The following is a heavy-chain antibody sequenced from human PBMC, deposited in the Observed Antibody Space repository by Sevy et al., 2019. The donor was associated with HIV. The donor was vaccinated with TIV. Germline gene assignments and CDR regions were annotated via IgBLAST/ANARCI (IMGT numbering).Heavy chain of an antibody. CDR3: AKYLGYCSGGSCYPAPFDY. Sequence: GGSLRLSCAASGFTFSSYAMSWVRQAPGKGLEWVSAISGSGGSTYYAHSVKGRFTISRDKSKNTLYLQMNSLRAEDTAVYYCAKYLGYCSGGSCYPAPFDYWGQGTLVTVSS. V-gene: IGHV3-23*01. J-gene: IGHJ4*02. CDR1: GFTFSSYA. CDR2: ISGSGGST. D-gene: IGHD2-15*01.